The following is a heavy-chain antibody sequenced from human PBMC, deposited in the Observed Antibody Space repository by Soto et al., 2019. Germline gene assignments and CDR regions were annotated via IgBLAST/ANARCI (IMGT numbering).Heavy chain of an antibody. V-gene: IGHV4-59*08. CDR2: IYYSGST. D-gene: IGHD5-18*01. Sequence: QVQLQESGPGLVKPSETLSLTCTVSGGSISSYYWSWIRQPPGKGLEWIGYIYYSGSTNYNPSLRRRVTISVDTSKNQFSLKLSSVTAADTAVYYCARHDSFLPPFGYWGQGTLVTVSS. J-gene: IGHJ4*02. CDR1: GGSISSYY. CDR3: ARHDSFLPPFGY.